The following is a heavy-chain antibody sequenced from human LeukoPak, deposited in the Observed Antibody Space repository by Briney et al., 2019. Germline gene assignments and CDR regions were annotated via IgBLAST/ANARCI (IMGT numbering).Heavy chain of an antibody. V-gene: IGHV3-9*01. Sequence: GGSLRLSCAASGFTFDDYAMHWVRQAPGKGLEWVSGISWNSGSIGYADSVKGRFTISKDNAKNSLYLQMNSLRAEDTAVYYCAKDWRRGVDYWGQGTLVTVSS. CDR2: ISWNSGSI. J-gene: IGHJ4*02. CDR1: GFTFDDYA. CDR3: AKDWRRGVDY.